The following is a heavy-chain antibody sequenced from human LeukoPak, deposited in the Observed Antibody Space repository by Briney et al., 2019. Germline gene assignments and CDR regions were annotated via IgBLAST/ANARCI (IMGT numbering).Heavy chain of an antibody. J-gene: IGHJ4*02. D-gene: IGHD6-13*01. Sequence: PGGSLRLSCAASGFTFSSYSMNWVRQAPGKGLEWVSSISSSSSYIYYADSVKGRFTISRDNAKNSLYLQMNSLRSEDTAVYYCAREPYSSSWYYPRYYFDYWGQGTLVTVSS. V-gene: IGHV3-21*04. CDR2: ISSSSSYI. CDR1: GFTFSSYS. CDR3: AREPYSSSWYYPRYYFDY.